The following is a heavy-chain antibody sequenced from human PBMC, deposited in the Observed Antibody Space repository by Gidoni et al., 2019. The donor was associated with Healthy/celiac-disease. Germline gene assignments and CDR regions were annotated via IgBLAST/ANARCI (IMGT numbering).Heavy chain of an antibody. CDR3: AKDSEFTGYYDFWSGYVHFDY. V-gene: IGHV3-23*01. Sequence: EVQLLESGGGLVQPGGSLRLSCAASGFTFSSYAMSWVRQSPGQGLEWVSAISGSGVSTYYADSVKGRFTISRDNSKNTLYLQMNSLRAEDTAVYYCAKDSEFTGYYDFWSGYVHFDYWGQGTLVTVSS. D-gene: IGHD3-3*01. CDR1: GFTFSSYA. J-gene: IGHJ4*02. CDR2: ISGSGVST.